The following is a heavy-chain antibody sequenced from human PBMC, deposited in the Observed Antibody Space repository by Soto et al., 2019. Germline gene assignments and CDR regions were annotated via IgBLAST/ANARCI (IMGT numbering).Heavy chain of an antibody. CDR2: IIPFHGVT. J-gene: IGHJ4*02. CDR3: TRDWEITVSTWSFGGF. CDR1: GGTFSPYT. D-gene: IGHD3-10*01. Sequence: QVQLVQSGAEVKKPGSSVKVSCKASGGTFSPYTNNWVRQAPGQGLEWMGRIIPFHGVTNYAQKFQARVTITADKSTSTAYMELSGLRFEDTAMYYCTRDWEITVSTWSFGGFWGRGTLVTVSS. V-gene: IGHV1-69*08.